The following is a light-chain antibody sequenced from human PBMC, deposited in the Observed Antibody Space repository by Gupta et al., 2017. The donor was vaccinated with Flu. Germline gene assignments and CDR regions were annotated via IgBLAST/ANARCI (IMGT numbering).Light chain of an antibody. CDR1: NIGTKG. CDR3: QVWDSSSDHWV. V-gene: IGLV3-21*02. CDR2: EDS. Sequence: SYVLTQPPSVSVAPGQTARTPCGGNNIGTKGVHWYQQRPGQAPVLVVYEDSDRPSGIPERFSGSTSGNTATLTISRVEAGDEADYYCQVWDSSSDHWVFGRGTKLTVL. J-gene: IGLJ3*02.